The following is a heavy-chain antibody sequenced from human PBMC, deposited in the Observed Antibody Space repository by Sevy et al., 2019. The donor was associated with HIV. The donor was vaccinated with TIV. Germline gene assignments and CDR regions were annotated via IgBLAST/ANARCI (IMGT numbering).Heavy chain of an antibody. CDR1: GGSFSGYY. D-gene: IGHD4-17*01. Sequence: SETLSLTCAVYGGSFSGYYWSWIRQPPGKGLEWIGEINQSGSTNYNPSLKSRVTISVDTSKNQFSLKLSSVTAADTAVYYCARAGPVRWLKLGVWGKGTTVTVSS. CDR2: INQSGST. J-gene: IGHJ6*04. CDR3: ARAGPVRWLKLGV. V-gene: IGHV4-34*01.